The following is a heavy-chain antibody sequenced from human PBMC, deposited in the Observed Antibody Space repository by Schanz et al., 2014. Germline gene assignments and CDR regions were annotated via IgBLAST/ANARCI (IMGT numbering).Heavy chain of an antibody. V-gene: IGHV4-59*01. CDR1: SASIRTYY. J-gene: IGHJ4*02. Sequence: QVQLQESGPGLVKPSETLSLTCTVSSASIRTYYWSWIRQPPGKGLEWIGYIYYSGSTTYNPSLKSRAPISVETSKKQFSLNLSAVTAADTAVYYCARGRVVPAAPEFDYWGQGILVTVSS. CDR2: IYYSGST. D-gene: IGHD2-2*01. CDR3: ARGRVVPAAPEFDY.